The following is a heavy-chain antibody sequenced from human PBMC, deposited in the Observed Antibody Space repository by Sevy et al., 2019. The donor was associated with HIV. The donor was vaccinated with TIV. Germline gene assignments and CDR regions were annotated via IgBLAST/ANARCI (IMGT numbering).Heavy chain of an antibody. CDR1: GFTFSRSY. D-gene: IGHD5-18*01. CDR2: IYSGGST. V-gene: IGHV3-66*01. Sequence: GGSLRLSCAASGFTFSRSYMTWVRQAPGKGLEWVSVIYSGGSTYYADSVKGRFTISRDNSRDTLYLQMNSLRDEDTAVYYCASDGNSYAHFGFWGQGTLVTVSS. J-gene: IGHJ4*02. CDR3: ASDGNSYAHFGF.